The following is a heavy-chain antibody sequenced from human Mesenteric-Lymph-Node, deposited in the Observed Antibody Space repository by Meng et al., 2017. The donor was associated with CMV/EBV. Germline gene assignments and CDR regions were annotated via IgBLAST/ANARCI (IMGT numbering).Heavy chain of an antibody. CDR2: ISASSSDI. CDR1: GFTFSSYS. D-gene: IGHD4-23*01. V-gene: IGHV3-21*01. J-gene: IGHJ4*02. Sequence: GGSLRLSCAASGFTFSSYSMNWVRQAPGKGLAWVSFISASSSDIYYADSVKGRFTISRDNAKNSLYLQMNSLRAEDTAVYYCARSPYGGPLGYWGQGTLVTVSS. CDR3: ARSPYGGPLGY.